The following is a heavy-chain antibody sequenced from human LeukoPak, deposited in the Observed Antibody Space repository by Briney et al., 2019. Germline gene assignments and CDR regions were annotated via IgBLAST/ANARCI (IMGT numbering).Heavy chain of an antibody. CDR2: IRSKVNSYAT. J-gene: IGHJ4*02. CDR1: GFDFSGSA. V-gene: IGHV3-73*01. CDR3: TRDDNYGADFDY. Sequence: GGSLKLSCAASGFDFSGSAIRWVRQASGKGLEWVGHIRSKVNSYATAYSASVRGRFNISRADSKTTAYLLMNSLKTEDTAIYYCTRDDNYGADFDYWGPGTLVTVSS. D-gene: IGHD5-18*01.